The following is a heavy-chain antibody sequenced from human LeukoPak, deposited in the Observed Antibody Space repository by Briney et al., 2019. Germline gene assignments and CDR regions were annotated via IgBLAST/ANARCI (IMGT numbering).Heavy chain of an antibody. CDR2: IYYSGST. Sequence: PSETLSLTCTVSGGSISSSSYYWGWIRQPPGKGLEWIGSIYYSGSTYYNPSLKSRVTISVDTSKNQFSLKLSSVTAADTAVYYCARHCSTTHRENWFDPWGQGTLVTVSS. CDR1: GGSISSSSYY. D-gene: IGHD2-2*01. CDR3: ARHCSTTHRENWFDP. V-gene: IGHV4-39*01. J-gene: IGHJ5*02.